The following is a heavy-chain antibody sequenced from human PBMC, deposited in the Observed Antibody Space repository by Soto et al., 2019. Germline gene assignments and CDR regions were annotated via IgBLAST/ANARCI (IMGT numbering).Heavy chain of an antibody. D-gene: IGHD2-2*01. Sequence: GGSLRLSCAASGFTFSSYAMSWVRQAPGKGLEWVSAISGSGGSTYYADSVKGRFTISRDNSKNTLYLQMNSLRAEDTAVYYCAKGGLIECSSTSCYYRNYFDYWGQGTLVTVSS. CDR2: ISGSGGST. CDR1: GFTFSSYA. CDR3: AKGGLIECSSTSCYYRNYFDY. J-gene: IGHJ4*02. V-gene: IGHV3-23*01.